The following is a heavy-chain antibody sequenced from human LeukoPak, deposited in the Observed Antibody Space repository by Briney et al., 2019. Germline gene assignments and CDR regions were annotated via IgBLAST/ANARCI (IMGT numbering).Heavy chain of an antibody. CDR3: ARGSSMGRNWFDP. D-gene: IGHD3-10*01. CDR1: GFTFSSYA. J-gene: IGHJ5*02. V-gene: IGHV3-30-3*01. Sequence: GRSLRLSCAASGFTFSSYAMHWVRQAPGKGLEWVAVISYDGSNKYYADSVKGRFTISRDNSKNTLYLQMNSLRAEDTAVYYCARGSSMGRNWFDPWGQGTLVTVS. CDR2: ISYDGSNK.